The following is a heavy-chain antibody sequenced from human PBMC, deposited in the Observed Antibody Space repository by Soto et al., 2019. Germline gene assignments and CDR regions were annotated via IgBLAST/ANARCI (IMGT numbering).Heavy chain of an antibody. Sequence: ASVKVSCKASGYTFTGYYMHWVRQAPGQGLEWMGWINPNSGGTNYAQKFQCRVTMTRDTSISTAYMELSRLRSDDTAEYYCARRPGYCSTTSCSPLDYWGQGPLVTVSS. J-gene: IGHJ4*02. CDR1: GYTFTGYY. D-gene: IGHD2-2*01. V-gene: IGHV1-2*02. CDR2: INPNSGGT. CDR3: ARRPGYCSTTSCSPLDY.